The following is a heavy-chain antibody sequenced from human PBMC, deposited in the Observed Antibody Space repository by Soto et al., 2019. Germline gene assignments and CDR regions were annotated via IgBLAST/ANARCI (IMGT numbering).Heavy chain of an antibody. D-gene: IGHD5-18*01. CDR2: ISSSGSTI. CDR3: ARESRGYSYVSGYYYYGMDV. J-gene: IGHJ6*02. Sequence: QVQLVESGGGLVKPGGSLRLSCAASGFTFSDYYMSWIRQAPGKGLEWVSYISSSGSTIYYADSVKGRFTISRDNAKNSLYLQMNSLRAKDTAVYYCARESRGYSYVSGYYYYGMDVWGQGTTVTVSS. V-gene: IGHV3-11*01. CDR1: GFTFSDYY.